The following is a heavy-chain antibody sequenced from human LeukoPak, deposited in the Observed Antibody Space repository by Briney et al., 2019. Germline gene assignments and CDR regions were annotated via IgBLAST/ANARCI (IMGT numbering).Heavy chain of an antibody. V-gene: IGHV4-59*01. Sequence: SSETLSLTCTVSGGSISSYYWSWIRQPPGKGLEWIGYIYYSGSTNYNPSLKSRVTISVDTSKNQFSLKLSSVTAADTAVYYCARGSRRYFDRLNPRYYFDYWGQGTLVTVSS. CDR3: ARGSRRYFDRLNPRYYFDY. J-gene: IGHJ4*02. CDR1: GGSISSYY. CDR2: IYYSGST. D-gene: IGHD3-9*01.